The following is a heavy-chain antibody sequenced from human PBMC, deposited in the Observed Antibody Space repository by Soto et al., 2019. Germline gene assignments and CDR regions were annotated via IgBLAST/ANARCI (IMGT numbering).Heavy chain of an antibody. V-gene: IGHV3-30*18. D-gene: IGHD4-17*01. CDR1: GFTFSSYG. J-gene: IGHJ6*02. CDR2: ISYDGSNK. Sequence: QVQLVESGGGVVQPGRSLRLSGAASGFTFSSYGMHWVRQAPGKGLEWVAVISYDGSNKYYADSVNGRFTISRDNSKNMLYLQMNSLRAEDTAVYCSAKARLRLIYYYYVLDVWCQGTTVTVS. CDR3: AKARLRLIYYYYVLDV.